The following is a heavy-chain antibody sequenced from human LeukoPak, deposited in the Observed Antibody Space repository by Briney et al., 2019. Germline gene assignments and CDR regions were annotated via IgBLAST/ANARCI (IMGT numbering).Heavy chain of an antibody. Sequence: SETLSLTCAVSGHSISSGYYWGWIRRPPGKGLEWIGSSYYSGSTYYNPSLKSRVTISVDTSKNQFSLKLSSVTAADTAVYYCARQPLYYDFWSGYSYYYYMDVWGKGTTVTVSS. CDR1: GHSISSGYY. CDR3: ARQPLYYDFWSGYSYYYYMDV. CDR2: SYYSGST. D-gene: IGHD3-3*01. J-gene: IGHJ6*03. V-gene: IGHV4-38-2*01.